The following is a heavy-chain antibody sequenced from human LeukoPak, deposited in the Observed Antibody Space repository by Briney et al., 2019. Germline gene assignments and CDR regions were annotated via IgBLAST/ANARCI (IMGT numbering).Heavy chain of an antibody. CDR1: GFTFSSYA. J-gene: IGHJ4*02. V-gene: IGHV3-23*01. D-gene: IGHD3-22*01. CDR3: ARGYYDSSGYLMLDY. Sequence: GGSLRLSCAASGFTFSSYAMSWVRQAPGKGLEWVSAISGSGGSTYYADSVKGRFTISRDNSKNTLYLQMNSLRAEDTAVYYCARGYYDSSGYLMLDYWGQGTLVTVSS. CDR2: ISGSGGST.